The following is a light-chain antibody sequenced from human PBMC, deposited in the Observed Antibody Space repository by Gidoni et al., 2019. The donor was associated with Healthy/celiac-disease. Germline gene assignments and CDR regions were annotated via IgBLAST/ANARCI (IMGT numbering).Light chain of an antibody. V-gene: IGKV1-39*01. CDR1: QSISSY. Sequence: IQMTQSPSSLSASVGDRVTITCRASQSISSYLNWYQQKPGKAPKLLIYAASSLQSGVPSRFSGSGSGTDLTLTISSLQPEDFATYYCQQSYSTPFTFGPXTKVDIK. CDR3: QQSYSTPFT. J-gene: IGKJ3*01. CDR2: AAS.